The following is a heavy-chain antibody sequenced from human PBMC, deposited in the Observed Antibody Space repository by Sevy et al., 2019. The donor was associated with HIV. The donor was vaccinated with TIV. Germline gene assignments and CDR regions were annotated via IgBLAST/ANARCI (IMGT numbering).Heavy chain of an antibody. CDR2: IYPGDSDT. Sequence: GESLKISCKGSGYSFTNYWIGWVRQVPGKGLEWMGIIYPGDSDTRYSPSFQGQVTISADKSISTAYLQWSSLKASDTAMYYSARDGYYDSSAYYYFDYWGQGTLVTVSS. V-gene: IGHV5-51*01. CDR3: ARDGYYDSSAYYYFDY. D-gene: IGHD3-22*01. J-gene: IGHJ4*02. CDR1: GYSFTNYW.